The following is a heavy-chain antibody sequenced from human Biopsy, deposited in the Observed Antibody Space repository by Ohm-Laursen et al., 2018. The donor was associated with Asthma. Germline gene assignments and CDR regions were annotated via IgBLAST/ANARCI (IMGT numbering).Heavy chain of an antibody. J-gene: IGHJ6*02. CDR3: ARCQVGYSSGWSLLLKKIYYSGMDV. D-gene: IGHD6-19*01. Sequence: SVNVSCKAPGGTFSNFAISWARQAPGQGLEWLGGIMTVFGTTNSAQKFQGRVTITADESTSTAYMEVTSLRSEDTAIYYCARCQVGYSSGWSLLLKKIYYSGMDVWGQGTAVTVSS. V-gene: IGHV1-69*13. CDR2: IMTVFGTT. CDR1: GGTFSNFA.